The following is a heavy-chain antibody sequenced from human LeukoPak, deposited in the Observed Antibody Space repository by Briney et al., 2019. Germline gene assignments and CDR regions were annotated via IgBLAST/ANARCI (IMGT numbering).Heavy chain of an antibody. CDR2: IYTSGST. J-gene: IGHJ3*02. CDR3: ARTTFGGAFDI. Sequence: SETLSLTCTVSGGSISSGNYYWTWIRQPAGKGLELIGRIYTSGSTSYNPSLKSRVTISVDTSKNQFSLKLSSVTAADTAVYYCARTTFGGAFDIWGQGTMVTVSS. CDR1: GGSISSGNYY. D-gene: IGHD3-16*01. V-gene: IGHV4-61*02.